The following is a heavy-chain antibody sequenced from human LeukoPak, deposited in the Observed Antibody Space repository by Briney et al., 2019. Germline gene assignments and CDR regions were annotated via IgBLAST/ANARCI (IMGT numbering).Heavy chain of an antibody. CDR2: IYTSGST. J-gene: IGHJ5*02. CDR3: ARLLWFGPYDWFDP. Sequence: KPSEALSLTCTVSGGSISSGSYYWSWIRQPAGKGLEWIGRIYTSGSTNYNPSLKSRVTISVDTSKNQFSLKLSSATAANTAVYYCARLLWFGPYDWFDPWGQGTLVTVSS. D-gene: IGHD3-10*01. CDR1: GGSISSGSYY. V-gene: IGHV4-61*02.